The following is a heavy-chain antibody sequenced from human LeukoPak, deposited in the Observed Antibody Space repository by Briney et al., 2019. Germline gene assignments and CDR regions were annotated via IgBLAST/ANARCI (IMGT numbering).Heavy chain of an antibody. V-gene: IGHV3-11*01. CDR2: ISSSGSTI. J-gene: IGHJ6*02. Sequence: PGGSLRLSCAASGFTFSDYYMSGIRQAPGKGLKWVSYISSSGSTIYYADSVKGRFTISRDNAKNSLYLQMNSLRAEDTAVYYCARDLYSSSRPYYYGMDVWGQGTTVTVSS. D-gene: IGHD6-13*01. CDR3: ARDLYSSSRPYYYGMDV. CDR1: GFTFSDYY.